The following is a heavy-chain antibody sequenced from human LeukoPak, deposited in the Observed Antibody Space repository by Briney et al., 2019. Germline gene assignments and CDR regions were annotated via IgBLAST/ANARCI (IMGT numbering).Heavy chain of an antibody. CDR3: ATSNDAKIAPFDH. Sequence: SETLSLTCTVSGVSMSAYQWSWVRQSPEKGLEWIGCINTKGETSYNPSLKSRVTTSVDTSKSQFSLRLTSVTAADTAVYYCATSNDAKIAPFDHWGQVAPVTVSS. CDR2: INTKGET. V-gene: IGHV4-4*09. J-gene: IGHJ4*02. CDR1: GVSMSAYQ. D-gene: IGHD2-21*01.